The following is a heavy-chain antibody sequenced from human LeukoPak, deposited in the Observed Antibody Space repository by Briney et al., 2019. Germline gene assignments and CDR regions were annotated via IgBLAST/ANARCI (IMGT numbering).Heavy chain of an antibody. J-gene: IGHJ4*02. CDR3: TITMVRGTQRNF. V-gene: IGHV3-15*01. Sequence: GGSLRLSCVQSGFTFSNAWMSRVRQAPGKGLEWVGRIKSKTDGGTTDYAAPVKGRFTISRDDSKNTLYLQMNSLKTEDTAVYYCTITMVRGTQRNFWGQGTLVTVSS. CDR2: IKSKTDGGTT. D-gene: IGHD3-10*01. CDR1: GFTFSNAW.